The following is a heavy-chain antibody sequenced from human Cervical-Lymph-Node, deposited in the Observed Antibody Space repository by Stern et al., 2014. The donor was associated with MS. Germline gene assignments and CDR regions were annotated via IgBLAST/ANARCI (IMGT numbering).Heavy chain of an antibody. V-gene: IGHV1-2*06. J-gene: IGHJ4*02. CDR3: ARLKTYQLPDY. Sequence: VQLVESGAEVKKPGASVKVSCKTSGYTFTGYYMHWVRQAPGQGLEWMGRINPNSGGTNLAQKFQGRVTMTRDTSISTAYMELSRLRSDDTAVYYCARLKTYQLPDYWGQGTLVTVSS. D-gene: IGHD2-2*01. CDR2: INPNSGGT. CDR1: GYTFTGYY.